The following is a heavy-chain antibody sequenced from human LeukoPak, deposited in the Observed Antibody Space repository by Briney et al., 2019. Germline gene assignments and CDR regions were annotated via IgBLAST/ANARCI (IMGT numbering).Heavy chain of an antibody. CDR3: AREGSSGWFVY. CDR2: ISGYNGDT. CDR1: GYTFTSYG. J-gene: IGHJ5*01. V-gene: IGHV1-18*01. D-gene: IGHD3-22*01. Sequence: GAPGKVSCKASGYTFTSYGISWLRQGPGQGLEWMGWISGYNGDTNYAQKLQGRVTVTTDTSTSTAYMELRSLGSDDTAVYYCAREGSSGWFVYWGQGTLVTVSS.